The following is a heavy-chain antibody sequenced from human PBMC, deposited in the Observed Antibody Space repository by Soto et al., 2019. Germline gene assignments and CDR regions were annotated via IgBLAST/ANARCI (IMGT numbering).Heavy chain of an antibody. V-gene: IGHV4-59*01. CDR2: IYYSGST. CDR3: ARDSGSQSGGLDY. J-gene: IGHJ4*02. D-gene: IGHD3-10*01. Sequence: PSETLSLTCTVSGGSISSYYWSWIRQPPGKGLEWIGYIYYSGSTNYNPSLKSRVTMTRDTSISTAYMELSRLRSDDTAVYYCARDSGSQSGGLDYWGQGTLVTVSS. CDR1: GGSISSYY.